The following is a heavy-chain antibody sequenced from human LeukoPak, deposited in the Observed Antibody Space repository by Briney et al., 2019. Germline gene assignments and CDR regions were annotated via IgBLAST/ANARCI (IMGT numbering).Heavy chain of an antibody. Sequence: ASVKVSCKASGYTFTSYYMHWVRQAPGQGLEWMGIINPSGGSTTYAQKFQGRVTMTRDTSKNQLSLKLSSVTAADTAVYYCARGNWAVGAISHFDYWGQGTLVTVSS. CDR1: GYTFTSYY. CDR2: INPSGGST. V-gene: IGHV1-46*01. D-gene: IGHD1-26*01. CDR3: ARGNWAVGAISHFDY. J-gene: IGHJ4*02.